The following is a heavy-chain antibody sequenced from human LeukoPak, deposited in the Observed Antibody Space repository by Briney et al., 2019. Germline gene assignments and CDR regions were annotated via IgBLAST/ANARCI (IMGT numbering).Heavy chain of an antibody. Sequence: GGSLRLSCTASGFKFSSFSMNWARQAPGKGLEWLSYISSTSSAIYYAVSVKGRFTISRDNAKNSLYLQMDSLRAEDTAIYYCARVIGSYGDSAYWGQGTLVTVSS. CDR3: ARVIGSYGDSAY. V-gene: IGHV3-48*04. D-gene: IGHD3-16*01. CDR1: GFKFSSFS. CDR2: ISSTSSAI. J-gene: IGHJ4*02.